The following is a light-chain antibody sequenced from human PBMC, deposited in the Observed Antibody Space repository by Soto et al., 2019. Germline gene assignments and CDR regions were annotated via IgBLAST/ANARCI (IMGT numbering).Light chain of an antibody. CDR3: MQSTQFPRT. V-gene: IGKV2-24*01. CDR1: QSLVSSDGNTY. Sequence: DVVMTQSPLSLPVTLGQPASISCRSSQSLVSSDGNTYLSWLQQRPGQPPRLLIYQIFNRFSGVPDRFSGSGAGTEFTLKISRVEAEDVGPYYCMQSTQFPRTFGQGTKVDIK. J-gene: IGKJ1*01. CDR2: QIF.